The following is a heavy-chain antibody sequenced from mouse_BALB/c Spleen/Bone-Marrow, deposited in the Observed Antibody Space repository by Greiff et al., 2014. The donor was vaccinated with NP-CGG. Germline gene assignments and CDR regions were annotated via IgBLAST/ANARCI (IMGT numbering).Heavy chain of an antibody. V-gene: IGHV1S81*02. CDR3: TRLGLDY. CDR1: GYTFTSYY. Sequence: QVQLKQSGAELVKPGASVKLSCKASGYTFTSYYMYWVKQRPGQGLEWIGGINPSNGGTNFNEKFKSKATLTVDKSSSTAYMQLSSLTSEDSAVYYCTRLGLDYWGQGTTLTVSS. J-gene: IGHJ2*01. CDR2: INPSNGGT. D-gene: IGHD4-1*01.